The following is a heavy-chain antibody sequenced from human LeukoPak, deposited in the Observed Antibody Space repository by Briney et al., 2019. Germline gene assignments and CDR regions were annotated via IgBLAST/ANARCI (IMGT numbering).Heavy chain of an antibody. CDR2: IYYSGST. D-gene: IGHD3-9*01. CDR3: ARDLTTAAFDI. J-gene: IGHJ3*02. V-gene: IGHV4-61*10. CDR1: GGSISSGSYY. Sequence: SQTLSLTCTVSGGSISSGSYYWSWIRQPAGKGLEWIGYIYYSGSTNYNPSLKSRVTISVDTSKNQFSLKLSSVTAADTAVYYCARDLTTAAFDIWGQGTMVTVSS.